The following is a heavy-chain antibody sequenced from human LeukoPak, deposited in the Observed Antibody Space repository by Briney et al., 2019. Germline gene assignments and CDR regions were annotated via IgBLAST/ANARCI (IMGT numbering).Heavy chain of an antibody. V-gene: IGHV3-30*02. D-gene: IGHD4/OR15-4a*01. J-gene: IGHJ3*02. CDR1: GFTFSKRG. CDR2: IQYDAANK. Sequence: GGSLRLSCAASGFTFSKRGTHWVRQAPGKGLEWVAFIQYDAANKYYAASVKGRFTISRDNSKSTMFLQMNSLRVEDTAVYYCVKGAKGDAFDIWGQGTMVTVSS. CDR3: VKGAKGDAFDI.